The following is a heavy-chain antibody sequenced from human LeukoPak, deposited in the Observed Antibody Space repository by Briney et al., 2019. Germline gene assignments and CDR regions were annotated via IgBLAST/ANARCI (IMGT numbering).Heavy chain of an antibody. D-gene: IGHD6-19*01. CDR3: ARAPRSAVAGDY. Sequence: ASAKVSCKASGYTFTSYGTSWVRQAPGQGLEWMGWISAYNGNTNYAQKLQGRVTMTTDTSTSTAYMELRSLRSDDTAVYYCARAPRSAVAGDYWGQGTLVTVSS. J-gene: IGHJ4*02. CDR2: ISAYNGNT. CDR1: GYTFTSYG. V-gene: IGHV1-18*01.